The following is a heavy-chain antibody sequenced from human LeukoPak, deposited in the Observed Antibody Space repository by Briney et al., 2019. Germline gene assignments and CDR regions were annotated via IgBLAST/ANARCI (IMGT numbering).Heavy chain of an antibody. CDR2: ISSNGGST. CDR1: GFTFSSYA. Sequence: GGSLRLSCSASGFTFSSYAMHWVRQAPGKGLEYVSAISSNGGSTYYADSVKGRFTISRDNSKNTLYLQMSSLRAEDTAVYYCVKDGFDGLNIAVAGSQRRHYYYYGMDVWGQGTTVTVSS. V-gene: IGHV3-64D*06. CDR3: VKDGFDGLNIAVAGSQRRHYYYYGMDV. D-gene: IGHD6-19*01. J-gene: IGHJ6*02.